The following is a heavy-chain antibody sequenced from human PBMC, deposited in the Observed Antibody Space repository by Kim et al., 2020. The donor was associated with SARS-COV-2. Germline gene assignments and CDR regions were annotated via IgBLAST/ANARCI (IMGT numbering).Heavy chain of an antibody. CDR3: AKAYDSSGYYYQLGNWFDP. Sequence: GGSLRLSCAASGFTFSSYAMSWVRQAPGKGLEWVSAISGSGGSTYYADSVKGRFTISRDNSKNTLYLQMNSLRAEDTAVYYCAKAYDSSGYYYQLGNWFDPWGQGTLVTVSS. V-gene: IGHV3-23*01. CDR2: ISGSGGST. CDR1: GFTFSSYA. J-gene: IGHJ5*02. D-gene: IGHD3-22*01.